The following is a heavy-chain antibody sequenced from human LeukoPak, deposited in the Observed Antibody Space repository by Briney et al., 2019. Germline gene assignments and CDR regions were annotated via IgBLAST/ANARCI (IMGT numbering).Heavy chain of an antibody. V-gene: IGHV1-46*01. CDR1: GYTFTGYY. J-gene: IGHJ4*02. CDR2: INPSGGST. CDR3: ARDSYGGNWSLGY. Sequence: ASVKVSCKASGYTFTGYYMHWVRQAPGQGLEWMGIINPSGGSTIYAQKFQGRITMTRDTSTSTVYMELSSLRSEDTAVYYCARDSYGGNWSLGYWGQGTLVTVSS. D-gene: IGHD4-23*01.